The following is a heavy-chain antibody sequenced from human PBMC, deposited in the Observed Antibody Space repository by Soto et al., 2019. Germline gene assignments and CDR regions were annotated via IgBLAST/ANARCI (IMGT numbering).Heavy chain of an antibody. CDR1: GFTFSSYG. CDR3: VSARVYGHASVPYY. J-gene: IGHJ4*02. D-gene: IGHD6-13*01. Sequence: QAQLVESGGGVVQPGRSLRLSCAASGFTFSSYGMHWVRQAPGTGLEWVAVISYDGGLQHYADSVKGRFTISRDNSKNMVLLQMNSRRAEDRAVYYCVSARVYGHASVPYYWGQGTLVSVSA. CDR2: ISYDGGLQ. V-gene: IGHV3-30*03.